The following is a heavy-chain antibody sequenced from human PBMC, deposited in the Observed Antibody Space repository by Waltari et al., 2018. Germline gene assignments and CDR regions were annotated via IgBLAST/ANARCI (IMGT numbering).Heavy chain of an antibody. V-gene: IGHV3-21*01. Sequence: VQLQQWGAGLLKPSETLSLTCAVYGGSFSGYYWSWIRQPPGKGLEWVSSISSSSSYIYYADSVKGRFTISRDNAKNSLYLQMNSLRAEDTAVYYCARRTPDYGMDVWGQGTTVTVSS. D-gene: IGHD2-15*01. J-gene: IGHJ6*02. CDR3: ARRTPDYGMDV. CDR2: ISSSSSYI. CDR1: GGSFSGYY.